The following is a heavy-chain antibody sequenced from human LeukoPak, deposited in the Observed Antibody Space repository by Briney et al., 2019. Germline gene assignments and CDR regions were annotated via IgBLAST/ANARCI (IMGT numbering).Heavy chain of an antibody. CDR1: GYTFTSYD. J-gene: IGHJ4*02. Sequence: ASVKVSCKASGYTFTSYDINWVRQATGQGLEWMMNPNSGNTGYAQKFQGRVTMTRNTSINTAYMELSSLGSEDTAVYYCARPMYSSSWYLPGYWGQGTLVTVSS. V-gene: IGHV1-8*01. CDR3: ARPMYSSSWYLPGY. D-gene: IGHD6-13*01. CDR2: NPNSGNT.